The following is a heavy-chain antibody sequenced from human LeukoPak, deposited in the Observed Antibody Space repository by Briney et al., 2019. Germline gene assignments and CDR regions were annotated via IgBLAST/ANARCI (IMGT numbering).Heavy chain of an antibody. CDR2: ISSSSSYT. J-gene: IGHJ4*02. CDR3: ARDQAAAGNLDY. V-gene: IGHV3-11*05. Sequence: KPGGSLRLSCAASGFTFSDYYMSWIRQAPGKGLEWVSYISSSSSYTNYADPVKGRFTISRDNAKNSLYLQMNSLRAEDTAVYYCARDQAAAGNLDYWGQGTLVTVSS. CDR1: GFTFSDYY. D-gene: IGHD6-13*01.